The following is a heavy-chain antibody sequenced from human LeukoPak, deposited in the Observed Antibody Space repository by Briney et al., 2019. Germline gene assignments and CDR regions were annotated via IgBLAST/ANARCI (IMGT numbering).Heavy chain of an antibody. Sequence: SETLSLTCTVSGGSISNYYWNWIRQPPGKGPEWIGYMSNSGHTNYNPSLKSRVSISVDASRNQFSLDLSSVTAADTAVYFCARGAGNYFVFDYWDQGTLVTVSS. CDR3: ARGAGNYFVFDY. CDR1: GGSISNYY. V-gene: IGHV4-59*01. D-gene: IGHD1-26*01. J-gene: IGHJ4*02. CDR2: MSNSGHT.